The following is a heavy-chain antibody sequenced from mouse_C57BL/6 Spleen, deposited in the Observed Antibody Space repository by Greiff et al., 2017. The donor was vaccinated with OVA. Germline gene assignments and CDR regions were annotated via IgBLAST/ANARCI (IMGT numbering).Heavy chain of an antibody. CDR1: GYTFTDYE. Sequence: VQVVESGAELVRPGASVTLSCKASGYTFTDYEMHWVKQTPVHGLEWIGAIDPETGGTAYNQKFKGKAILTADKSSSTAYMELRSLTSEDSAVYYCISYDGYYLYAMDYWGQGTSVTVSS. CDR2: IDPETGGT. J-gene: IGHJ4*01. D-gene: IGHD2-3*01. CDR3: ISYDGYYLYAMDY. V-gene: IGHV1-15*01.